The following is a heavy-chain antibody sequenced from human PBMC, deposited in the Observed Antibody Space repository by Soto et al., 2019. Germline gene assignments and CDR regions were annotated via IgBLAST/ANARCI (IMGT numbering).Heavy chain of an antibody. CDR3: AKDLNVPYYFDY. V-gene: IGHV3-23*01. Sequence: QAGGSLRLSCAASGFTFSSYAMSWVRQAPGKGLEWVSAISGSGGSTYYADSVKGRFTISRDNSKNTLYLQMSSLRAEDTAVYYCAKDLNVPYYFDYWGQGTLVTVSS. CDR1: GFTFSSYA. J-gene: IGHJ4*02. CDR2: ISGSGGST.